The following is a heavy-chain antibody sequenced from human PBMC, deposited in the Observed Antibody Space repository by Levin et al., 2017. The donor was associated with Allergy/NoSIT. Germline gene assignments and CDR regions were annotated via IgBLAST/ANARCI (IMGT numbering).Heavy chain of an antibody. Sequence: TGESLKISCAASGFTFGSYWMSWVRQAPGKGLEWVANIKEDGGEKYYVDSVKGRFIISRDNAKDSLYLEMNSMRDEDTAVYYCARGVSWFDHWGQGTLVTVSS. CDR1: GFTFGSYW. V-gene: IGHV3-7*04. D-gene: IGHD2-8*01. J-gene: IGHJ5*02. CDR3: ARGVSWFDH. CDR2: IKEDGGEK.